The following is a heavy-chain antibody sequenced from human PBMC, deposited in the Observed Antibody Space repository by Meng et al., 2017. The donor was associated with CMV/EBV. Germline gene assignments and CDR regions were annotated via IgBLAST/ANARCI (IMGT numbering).Heavy chain of an antibody. CDR3: ASSIVVVPAALDAFDI. CDR1: GGSISSYY. CDR2: IYYSGST. Sequence: SETLSLTCTVSGGSISSYYWSWIRQPPGKGLEWIGYIYYSGSTNYNPSLKSRVTISVDTSKNQFSLKLSSVTAADTAVYYCASSIVVVPAALDAFDIWGQGTMVTVSS. J-gene: IGHJ3*02. V-gene: IGHV4-59*01. D-gene: IGHD2-2*01.